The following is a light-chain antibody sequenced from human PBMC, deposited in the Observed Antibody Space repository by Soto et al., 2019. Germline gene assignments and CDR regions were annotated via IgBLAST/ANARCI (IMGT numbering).Light chain of an antibody. J-gene: IGKJ2*01. CDR1: QSISSY. CDR3: QQSYSTRNT. CDR2: AAS. Sequence: DIQMTQSPSSLSASVGDRVTITCRASQSISSYLNWYQQKPGKAPKLLIYAASSLQSGVPSRFSGSGSGTDFTLTISSLQPEDFATYNCQQSYSTRNTFGQGTKLEIK. V-gene: IGKV1-39*01.